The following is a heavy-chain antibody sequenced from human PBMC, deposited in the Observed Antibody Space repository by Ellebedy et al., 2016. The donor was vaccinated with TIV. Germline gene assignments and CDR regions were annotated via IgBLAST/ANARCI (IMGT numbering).Heavy chain of an antibody. Sequence: SETLSLTCTVSGGSISSYYWSWIRQPPGKGLEWIGYIFYSGSSNYNPSLKSRVTISVDTSKNQFSLKLSSVTAADTAVYYCARDSQSYYGSGSFDPWGRGALVTVSS. CDR1: GGSISSYY. D-gene: IGHD3-10*01. CDR2: IFYSGSS. CDR3: ARDSQSYYGSGSFDP. V-gene: IGHV4-59*12. J-gene: IGHJ2*01.